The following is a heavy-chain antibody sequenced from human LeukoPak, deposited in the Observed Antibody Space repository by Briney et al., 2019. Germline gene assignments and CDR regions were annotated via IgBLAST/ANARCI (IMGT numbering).Heavy chain of an antibody. CDR1: GFTFTNAW. CDR3: ARDQNDFWSSYYIDY. D-gene: IGHD3-3*01. V-gene: IGHV3-74*01. J-gene: IGHJ4*02. Sequence: GGSLRLSCAASGFTFTNAWMHWVRQAPGKGLVWVSRINSDGSSTSYADSVKGRFTISRDNAKNTLYLQMNSLRAEDTAVYYCARDQNDFWSSYYIDYWGQGTLVTVSS. CDR2: INSDGSST.